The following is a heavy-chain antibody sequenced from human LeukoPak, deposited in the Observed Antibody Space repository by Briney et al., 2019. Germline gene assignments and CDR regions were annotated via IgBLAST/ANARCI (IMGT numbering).Heavy chain of an antibody. CDR1: GYTFTGYY. J-gene: IGHJ5*02. CDR3: ARDAERDDYNYCPFDP. V-gene: IGHV1-2*02. CDR2: VNPNSGDT. D-gene: IGHD5-24*01. Sequence: GASVKVSCKASGYTFTGYYIHWVRQAPGQGLEWMGWVNPNSGDTNYAQKFQGRVTMTRDTSISTAYMELSRLISDDTAVYYCARDAERDDYNYCPFDPWGQGTLVTVSS.